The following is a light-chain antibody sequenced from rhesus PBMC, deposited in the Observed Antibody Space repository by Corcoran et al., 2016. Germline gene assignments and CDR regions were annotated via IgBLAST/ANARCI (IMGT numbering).Light chain of an antibody. CDR3: QQYSSRPLT. CDR2: RAS. V-gene: IGKV1-22*01. CDR1: QGISSW. J-gene: IGKJ4*01. Sequence: DIQMTQSPSSLSASVGDTVTITCRASQGISSWVAWYQQKPGKAPKLLIYRASSLQSGVPSKFSGSGSGTDFTFTIRSLHSEDFATYYCQQYSSRPLTFGGGTKVELK.